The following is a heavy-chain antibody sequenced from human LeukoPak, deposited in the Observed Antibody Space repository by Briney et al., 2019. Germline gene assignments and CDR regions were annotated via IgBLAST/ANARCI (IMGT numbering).Heavy chain of an antibody. CDR2: IYHSGST. CDR3: ARKGDGSGSYGGLFGAFDI. Sequence: SDTLSLTCAVSGYSLSSGYYWGWARQPPGKGLEWIGSIYHSGSTYYNPSLKSRVTISVDTSKTQFYLKLSSVTAADTAVYYCARKGDGSGSYGGLFGAFDIWGQGTMVTVSS. V-gene: IGHV4-38-2*01. CDR1: GYSLSSGYY. J-gene: IGHJ3*02. D-gene: IGHD3-10*01.